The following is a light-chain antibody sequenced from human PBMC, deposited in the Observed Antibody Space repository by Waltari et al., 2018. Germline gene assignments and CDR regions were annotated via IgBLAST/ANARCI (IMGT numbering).Light chain of an antibody. CDR3: QQYKNWPLL. V-gene: IGKV3-15*01. J-gene: IGKJ1*01. Sequence: EIVMTQSPATLSVSPGERATLSCRASQSISRNLAWYQQKPGQAPRLLFYGASIRATGIPARFSGSGSGTEFTLTISSMEAEDFAVYYCQQYKNWPLLFGQGTKVEIK. CDR2: GAS. CDR1: QSISRN.